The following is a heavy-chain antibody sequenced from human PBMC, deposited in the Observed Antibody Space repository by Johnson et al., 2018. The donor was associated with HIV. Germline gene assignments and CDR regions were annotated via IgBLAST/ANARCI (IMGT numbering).Heavy chain of an antibody. D-gene: IGHD3-10*01. CDR2: LYSGGST. CDR3: ARSDPSTLLWFGDNDAFDI. Sequence: EQLVESGGGVVQPGRSLRLSCAASGFTVSSNYMNWVRQAPGKGLERVALLYSGGSTYYADSVKGRFTISRDNSKNTLYLQMNSLRAEDTAVYYCARSDPSTLLWFGDNDAFDIWGQGTMVTVSS. V-gene: IGHV3-66*01. CDR1: GFTVSSNY. J-gene: IGHJ3*02.